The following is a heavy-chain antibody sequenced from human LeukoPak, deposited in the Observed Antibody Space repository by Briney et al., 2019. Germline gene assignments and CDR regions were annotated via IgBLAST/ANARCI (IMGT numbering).Heavy chain of an antibody. Sequence: SVKVSCKASGGTFNSYAISWVRQAPGQGLEWMGGITPIFGTANYAQKFQGRVTITADESTSTAYMELSSLRSEDTAVYYCARVSSAGYSSTWYPGGLDYWGQGTLVTVSS. J-gene: IGHJ4*02. D-gene: IGHD6-13*01. CDR2: ITPIFGTA. V-gene: IGHV1-69*01. CDR3: ARVSSAGYSSTWYPGGLDY. CDR1: GGTFNSYA.